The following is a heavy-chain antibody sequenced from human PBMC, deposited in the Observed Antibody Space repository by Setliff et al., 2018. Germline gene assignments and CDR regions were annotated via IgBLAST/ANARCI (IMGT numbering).Heavy chain of an antibody. CDR3: ARRAAAHDWFDP. CDR2: IYPGDSDT. Sequence: PGESLKISCKASGYSFTTNWIGWVRQMPGKGLEWMGIIYPGDSDTIYSPSFQGQVTISADKTLSTAYLQWSSPKASDTAIYYCARRAAAHDWFDPWGQGTLVTVS. D-gene: IGHD2-15*01. J-gene: IGHJ5*02. V-gene: IGHV5-51*01. CDR1: GYSFTTNW.